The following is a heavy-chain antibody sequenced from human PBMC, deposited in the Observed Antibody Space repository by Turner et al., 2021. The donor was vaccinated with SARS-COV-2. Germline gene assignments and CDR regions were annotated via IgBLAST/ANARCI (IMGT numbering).Heavy chain of an antibody. CDR1: GYTLTELS. CDR2: VDPEDGET. D-gene: IGHD3-22*01. V-gene: IGHV1-24*01. Sequence: QVQLVQSGAEVKMPGASVKLSCKVSGYTLTELSLHWVLQSPGNGLEWMGGVDPEDGETIYARKCHGRVTMTEDTSTDTAYMELSSLRSEDTAVYYCATTLVTLIGDWYFDLWGRGTLVTVSS. CDR3: ATTLVTLIGDWYFDL. J-gene: IGHJ2*01.